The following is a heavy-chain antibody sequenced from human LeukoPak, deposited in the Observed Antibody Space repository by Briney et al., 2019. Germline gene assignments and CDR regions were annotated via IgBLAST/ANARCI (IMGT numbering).Heavy chain of an antibody. Sequence: SVKVSCKASGGTFSSYAISWVRQAPGQGLEWMGRIIPILGIANYAQKFQGRVTITSDKSTSTAYMELSSLRSESTAVYYCARALRKYYDILTAPYGMDVWGQGTTVTVSS. J-gene: IGHJ6*02. CDR2: IIPILGIA. D-gene: IGHD3-9*01. CDR1: GGTFSSYA. CDR3: ARALRKYYDILTAPYGMDV. V-gene: IGHV1-69*04.